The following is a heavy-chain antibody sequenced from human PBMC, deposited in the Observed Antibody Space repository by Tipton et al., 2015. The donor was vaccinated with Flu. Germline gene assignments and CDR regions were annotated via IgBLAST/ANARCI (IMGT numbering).Heavy chain of an antibody. V-gene: IGHV4-38-2*02. CDR2: IHRSRST. CDR1: TVSINSPEYY. CDR3: ARRDYSNYVSDPKNWFDP. D-gene: IGHD4-11*01. Sequence: TLSLTCSISTVSINSPEYYWGWIRQPPGKGLEWLATIHRSRSTKYNPSLKSRVTISVDTSRNQFSLRLSSVTAADTAVYYCARRDYSNYVSDPKNWFDPWGQGTLVTVSS. J-gene: IGHJ5*02.